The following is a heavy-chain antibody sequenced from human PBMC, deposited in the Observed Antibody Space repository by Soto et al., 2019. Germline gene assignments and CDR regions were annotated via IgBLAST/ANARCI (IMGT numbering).Heavy chain of an antibody. CDR2: ISYDGSNK. V-gene: IGHV3-30*04. CDR3: ARDQSSTVITSTHFDA. CDR1: GFTLKSYA. Sequence: GGSLRLSCTASGFTLKSYAMEWVRQAPGKGLEWVAVISYDGSNKFYADSVKGRFTISRDNSKNILYLEMSSLRPDDTAMYFCARDQSSTVITSTHFDAWGQGTLVTVSS. D-gene: IGHD3-22*01. J-gene: IGHJ5*02.